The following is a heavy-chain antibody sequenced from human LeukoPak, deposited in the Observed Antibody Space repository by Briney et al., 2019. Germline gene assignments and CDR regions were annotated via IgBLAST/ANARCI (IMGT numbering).Heavy chain of an antibody. Sequence: SETLSLTCTVSGGSISSYYGSWIRQPPGKGLEWIGYIYYSGSTNYNPSLKSRVTISLDSSKNQFSLRLSSVTAADTAVYFCARINYFDSSGYYTGDYWGQGTLVTVSS. CDR3: ARINYFDSSGYYTGDY. CDR2: IYYSGST. J-gene: IGHJ4*02. CDR1: GGSISSYY. D-gene: IGHD3-22*01. V-gene: IGHV4-59*01.